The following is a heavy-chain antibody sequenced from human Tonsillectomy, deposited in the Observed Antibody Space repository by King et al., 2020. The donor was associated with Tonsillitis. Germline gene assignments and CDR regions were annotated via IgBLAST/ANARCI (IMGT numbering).Heavy chain of an antibody. D-gene: IGHD6-13*01. CDR3: ARAGIAAAEVIRYFDL. J-gene: IGHJ2*01. Sequence: VQLQQWGAGLLKPSETLSLTCAVSGGSLSGYYWRWIRQPPGKGLEWIGEIHQSGSTKYNPSLKSRVTISLDTSKNQFSLKLSSVTAADTAVYYCARAGIAAAEVIRYFDLWGRGTLVTVSS. CDR1: GGSLSGYY. CDR2: IHQSGST. V-gene: IGHV4-34*01.